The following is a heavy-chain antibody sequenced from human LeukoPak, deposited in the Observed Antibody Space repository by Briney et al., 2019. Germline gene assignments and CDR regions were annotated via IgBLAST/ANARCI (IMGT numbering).Heavy chain of an antibody. Sequence: GGSLRLSCAASGFTVSSNYMSWVHQAPGKGLEWVSVIYSGGSTYYADSVKGRFTISRDNSKNTLYLQMNSLRAEDTAVYYCARDSAYYYDSSGYWGGVDYWGQGTLVTVSS. D-gene: IGHD3-22*01. CDR2: IYSGGST. CDR1: GFTVSSNY. V-gene: IGHV3-66*02. CDR3: ARDSAYYYDSSGYWGGVDY. J-gene: IGHJ4*02.